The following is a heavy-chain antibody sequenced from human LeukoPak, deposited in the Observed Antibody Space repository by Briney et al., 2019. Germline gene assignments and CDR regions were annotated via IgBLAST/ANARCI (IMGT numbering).Heavy chain of an antibody. J-gene: IGHJ6*03. V-gene: IGHV4-34*01. Sequence: SETLSLTCAVYGGSFSGYYWSWIRQPPGKGLEWIGEINHSGSTNYNPSLKSRVTISVDTSKNQFSLKLSSVTAAETAVYYCARVPLLWLASRPYNYMDVWSKGTTVTVSS. CDR3: ARVPLLWLASRPYNYMDV. D-gene: IGHD3-10*01. CDR1: GGSFSGYY. CDR2: INHSGST.